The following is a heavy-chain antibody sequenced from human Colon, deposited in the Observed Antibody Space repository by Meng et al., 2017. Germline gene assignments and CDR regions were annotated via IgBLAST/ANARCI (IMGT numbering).Heavy chain of an antibody. J-gene: IGHJ4*02. CDR1: GGSITTNSY. CDR3: ARHGGYYQDY. Sequence: HLLGAGPGLVRPSGALSLTCAVPGGSITTNSYWSWVRQSPEKGLEWIGQIDHRGDPYYNPSLKSRVTMSVDRSKSQVSLQLTSVTAADTAVYYCARHGGYYQDYWGQGTLVTVSS. D-gene: IGHD4-23*01. CDR2: IDHRGDP. V-gene: IGHV4-4*02.